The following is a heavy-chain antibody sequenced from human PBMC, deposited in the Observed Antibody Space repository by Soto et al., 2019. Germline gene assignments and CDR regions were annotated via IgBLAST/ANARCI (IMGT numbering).Heavy chain of an antibody. CDR2: ISGSGGST. D-gene: IGHD3-10*01. CDR1: GFTFSSYA. Sequence: GGSLRLSCAASGFTFSSYAMSWVRQAPGKGLEWVSAISGSGGSTYYADSVKGRFTISRDNSKNTLYLQMNSLRAEDTAVYYCAKAISMYYYGSGSYYNGPPRPYYYGMDVWGQGTTVTVSS. J-gene: IGHJ6*02. V-gene: IGHV3-23*01. CDR3: AKAISMYYYGSGSYYNGPPRPYYYGMDV.